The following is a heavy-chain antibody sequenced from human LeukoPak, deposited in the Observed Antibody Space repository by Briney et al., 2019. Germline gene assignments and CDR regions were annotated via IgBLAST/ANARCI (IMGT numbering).Heavy chain of an antibody. V-gene: IGHV3-74*01. D-gene: IGHD3-22*01. Sequence: PGGSLRLSCAASGFTFSSYWMHWVRQVPGKGLVWVSRINSDGSNTNYADSVKGRFTISRDNAKNTLFLQMNSLRAEDTAVYCCARSSYYYDSSGYLNYWGQGTLVTVSS. CDR2: INSDGSNT. J-gene: IGHJ4*02. CDR3: ARSSYYYDSSGYLNY. CDR1: GFTFSSYW.